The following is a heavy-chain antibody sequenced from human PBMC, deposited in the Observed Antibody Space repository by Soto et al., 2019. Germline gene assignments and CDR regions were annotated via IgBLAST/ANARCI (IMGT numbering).Heavy chain of an antibody. J-gene: IGHJ4*02. CDR3: ATGFLEWLARDY. Sequence: QVQLVQSGAEEKKPGASVKVSCKASGYTFSSYAMHWVRQAPGQRLEWMGWINAGNGNTKYSQKFQGRITITRDTSASTAYMEVSSLRSEDTAVYYCATGFLEWLARDYWGQGTLVTVSS. V-gene: IGHV1-3*05. CDR2: INAGNGNT. D-gene: IGHD3-3*01. CDR1: GYTFSSYA.